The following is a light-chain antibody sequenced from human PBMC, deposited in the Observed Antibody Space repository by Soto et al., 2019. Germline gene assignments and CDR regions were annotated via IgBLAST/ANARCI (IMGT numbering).Light chain of an antibody. Sequence: QSALTQPPSASGSPGQSVTISCTGTSSDVGGYTYVSWYQQHPGKAPKLMIYDVSKRPSGVPDRFSGSKSGNTASLTISGLQAEDEADYYCCSYAGSFYVFGTGTKLTVL. CDR2: DVS. V-gene: IGLV2-8*01. J-gene: IGLJ1*01. CDR1: SSDVGGYTY. CDR3: CSYAGSFYV.